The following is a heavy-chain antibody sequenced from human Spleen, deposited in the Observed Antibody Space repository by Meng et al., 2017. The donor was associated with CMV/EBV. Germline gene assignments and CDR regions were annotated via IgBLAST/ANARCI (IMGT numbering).Heavy chain of an antibody. CDR1: GSSISSGSF. CDR2: IYRSGTT. CDR3: ARGGYDFWSGYYQYFDS. D-gene: IGHD3-3*01. Sequence: SETLSLTCTVSGSSISSGSFWGGIRQPPGKRLEWIGTIYRSGTTFYNPSLRGRLTMSVDTSKNQFSLNLSSVTAADTAVYYCARGGYDFWSGYYQYFDSWGQGTLVTVSS. V-gene: IGHV4-38-2*02. J-gene: IGHJ4*02.